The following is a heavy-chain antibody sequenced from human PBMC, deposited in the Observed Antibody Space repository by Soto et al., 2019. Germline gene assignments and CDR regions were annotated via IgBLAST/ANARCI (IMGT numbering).Heavy chain of an antibody. Sequence: QVQLQESGPGLVKPSETLSLTCTVSGGSISSYYWSWIRQPPGKGLEWIGYIYYSGSTNYNPSLKSRVTISVDTSKNQFSLKLSSVTAADTAVYYCALSGYWGDYYYYMDVWGKGTTVTVSS. CDR2: IYYSGST. V-gene: IGHV4-59*01. CDR1: GGSISSYY. CDR3: ALSGYWGDYYYYMDV. D-gene: IGHD3-3*01. J-gene: IGHJ6*03.